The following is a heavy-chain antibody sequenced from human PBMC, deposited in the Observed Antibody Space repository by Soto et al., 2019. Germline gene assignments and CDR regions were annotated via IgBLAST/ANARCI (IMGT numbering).Heavy chain of an antibody. CDR2: ISSSSGST. CDR3: AKKPLKVPLRFDY. Sequence: EVQLLESGGGLVQPGGYLRLSCAASGFTFSTYAMAWFRQAPGKGLEWVSSISSSSGSTFYADSVKGRFTISRDNSENTLSLQMNSLRAEDTAVYYCAKKPLKVPLRFDYWGQGTLVTVSS. CDR1: GFTFSTYA. D-gene: IGHD6-25*01. V-gene: IGHV3-23*01. J-gene: IGHJ4*02.